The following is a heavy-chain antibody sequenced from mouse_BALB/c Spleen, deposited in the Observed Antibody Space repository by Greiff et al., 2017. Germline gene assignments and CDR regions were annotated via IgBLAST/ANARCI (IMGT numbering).Heavy chain of an antibody. CDR3: ARERNISPWFAY. CDR1: GFTFSSYA. CDR2: ISSGGST. Sequence: EVKLMESGGGLVKPGGSLKLSCAASGFTFSSYAMSWVRQTPEKRLEWVASISSGGSTYYPDSVKGRFTISRDNARNILYLQMSSLRSEDTAMYYCARERNISPWFAYWGQGTLVTVSA. J-gene: IGHJ3*01. D-gene: IGHD1-1*01. V-gene: IGHV5-6-5*01.